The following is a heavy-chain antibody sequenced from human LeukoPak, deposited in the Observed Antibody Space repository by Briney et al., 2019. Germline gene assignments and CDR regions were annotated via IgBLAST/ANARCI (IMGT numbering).Heavy chain of an antibody. V-gene: IGHV3-7*01. CDR2: IKQDGSEK. CDR1: GFTFSNYS. D-gene: IGHD4-17*01. J-gene: IGHJ4*02. CDR3: ARADDYGDYYFDY. Sequence: GGSLRLSCAASGFTFSNYSMNWVRQAPGKGLEWVANIKQDGSEKYYVDSVKGRFTISRDNAKNSLYLQMNSLRAENTAVYYCARADDYGDYYFDYWGQGTLVTVSS.